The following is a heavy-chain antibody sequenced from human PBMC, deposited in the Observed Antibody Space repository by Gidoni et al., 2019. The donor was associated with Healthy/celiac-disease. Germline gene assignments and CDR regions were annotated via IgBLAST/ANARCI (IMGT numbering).Heavy chain of an antibody. Sequence: QLQLQESGPGLVKPSEPLSLTCTVSGGSISSSSYYWGWIRQPPGKGLEWIGSIYYSWSTYYNPSLKSRVTISVDTSKNQFSLKLSSVTAADTAVYYCARPDFQLWSYFGAFDIWGQGTMVTVSS. CDR2: IYYSWST. CDR3: ARPDFQLWSYFGAFDI. J-gene: IGHJ3*02. V-gene: IGHV4-39*01. CDR1: GGSISSSSYY. D-gene: IGHD5-18*01.